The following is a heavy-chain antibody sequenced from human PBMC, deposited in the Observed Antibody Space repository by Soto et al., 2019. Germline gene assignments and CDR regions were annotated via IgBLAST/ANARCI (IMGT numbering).Heavy chain of an antibody. CDR3: AKDRSGGTGPPYYFDY. D-gene: IGHD3-9*01. V-gene: IGHV3-9*01. J-gene: IGHJ4*02. CDR2: ISWNSGSI. CDR1: GFTFDDYA. Sequence: GGSLRLSCAASGFTFDDYAMHWVRQAPGKGLEWVSGISWNSGSIGYADSVKGRFTISRDNAKNSLYLQMNSLRAEDTALYYCAKDRSGGTGPPYYFDYWGQGTLVTVS.